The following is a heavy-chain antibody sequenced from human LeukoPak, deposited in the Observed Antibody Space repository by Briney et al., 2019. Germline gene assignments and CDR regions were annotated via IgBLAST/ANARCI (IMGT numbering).Heavy chain of an antibody. V-gene: IGHV3-21*04. CDR2: ISSSSSYI. CDR3: ARDIWDRDYCYFDF. Sequence: GGSLRLSCAASGFTFSSYSMNWVRQAPGKGLEWVSSISSSSSYIYYADSVKGRFTISRDNAKNSLYLQMNSLRAEDTAVYYCARDIWDRDYCYFDFWGQGTLVTVFS. J-gene: IGHJ4*02. CDR1: GFTFSSYS. D-gene: IGHD3-3*01.